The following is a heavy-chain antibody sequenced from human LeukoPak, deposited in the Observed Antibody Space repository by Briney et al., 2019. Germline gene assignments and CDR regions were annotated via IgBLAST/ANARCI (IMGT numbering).Heavy chain of an antibody. J-gene: IGHJ4*02. Sequence: SETLSLTCTVSGGSISSYYWSWIRQPPGKGLEWIGYIYYSGSTNYNPSLKSRVTISVDTSKNQFSLKLSSVTAADTAVYYCARQLFGYDSSGYYYAPYYFDYWGQGTLVTVSS. V-gene: IGHV4-59*01. D-gene: IGHD3-22*01. CDR2: IYYSGST. CDR3: ARQLFGYDSSGYYYAPYYFDY. CDR1: GGSISSYY.